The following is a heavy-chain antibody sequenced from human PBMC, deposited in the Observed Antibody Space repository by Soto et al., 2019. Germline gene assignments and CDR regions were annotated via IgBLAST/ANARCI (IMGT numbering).Heavy chain of an antibody. Sequence: GGSLRLSCAASGFTFSSYSMNWVRQAPGKGLEWVSYISSSSSTTYYADSVKGRFTISRDNAKNSLYLQMNSLRAEDTAVYYCAREWNAYYFDYGGQGTLVTVSS. V-gene: IGHV3-48*01. CDR3: AREWNAYYFDY. CDR2: ISSSSSTT. J-gene: IGHJ4*02. CDR1: GFTFSSYS. D-gene: IGHD1-1*01.